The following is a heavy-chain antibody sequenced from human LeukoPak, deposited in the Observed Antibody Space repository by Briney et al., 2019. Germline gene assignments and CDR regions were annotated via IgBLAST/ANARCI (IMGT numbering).Heavy chain of an antibody. CDR1: GFTFGNYA. Sequence: GGSLRLSCAASGFTFGNYAVSWVRQAPGKGLEWVSAISGGGASTYYADSVKGRFIISRDNSKSTVYLQMNRLRAEDTAVYYCAKDRDLLFAHCWFDLWGQGILVTVSS. D-gene: IGHD3-10*01. CDR3: AKDRDLLFAHCWFDL. V-gene: IGHV3-23*01. CDR2: ISGGGAST. J-gene: IGHJ5*02.